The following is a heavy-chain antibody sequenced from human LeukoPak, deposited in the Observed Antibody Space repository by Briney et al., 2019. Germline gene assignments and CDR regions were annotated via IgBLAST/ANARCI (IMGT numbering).Heavy chain of an antibody. Sequence: SGTLSLTCTVSGGSISSYYWSWIRQPPGKGLEWIGYIYYSGSTNYNPSLKSRVTISVDTSKNQFSLKLSSVTAADTAVYYCARRHHPRTSTGFDPWGQGTLVTVSS. J-gene: IGHJ5*02. CDR3: ARRHHPRTSTGFDP. CDR1: GGSISSYY. CDR2: IYYSGST. V-gene: IGHV4-59*08. D-gene: IGHD3/OR15-3a*01.